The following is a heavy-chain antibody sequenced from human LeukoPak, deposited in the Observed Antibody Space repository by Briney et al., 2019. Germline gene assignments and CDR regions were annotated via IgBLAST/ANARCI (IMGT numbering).Heavy chain of an antibody. Sequence: GGSLRLSCAASGFTFSGYAMSWVRQAPGKGLEWVSAISGSGGSTYYADSVKGRFTISRDNSKNTLYLQMNSLRAEDTAVYYCARAYWGRFGIPGTSKSLDYWGQGTLVTVSS. V-gene: IGHV3-23*01. D-gene: IGHD3-10*01. CDR2: ISGSGGST. J-gene: IGHJ4*02. CDR1: GFTFSGYA. CDR3: ARAYWGRFGIPGTSKSLDY.